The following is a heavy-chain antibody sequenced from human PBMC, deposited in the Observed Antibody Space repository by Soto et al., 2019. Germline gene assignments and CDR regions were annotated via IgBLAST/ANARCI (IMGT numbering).Heavy chain of an antibody. CDR1: GFTFDDYA. J-gene: IGHJ4*02. V-gene: IGHV3-9*01. Sequence: PGGSLRLSCAASGFTFDDYAMHWVRQAPGKGLEWVSGISWNSGNIGYADSVKGRFTISRDNAKNSLYLQMNSLRAEDTALYYCAKDKAAWSPYRGFDYWGQGTLVTVSS. CDR2: ISWNSGNI. CDR3: AKDKAAWSPYRGFDY. D-gene: IGHD6-25*01.